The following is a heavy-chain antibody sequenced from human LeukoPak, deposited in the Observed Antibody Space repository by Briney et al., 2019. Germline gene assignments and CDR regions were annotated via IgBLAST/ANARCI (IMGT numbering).Heavy chain of an antibody. Sequence: PSETLSLTCTVSGGSISSGSYYWSWIRQPAGKGLEWIGRIYTSGSTNYNPSLTSRVTITVETSKNQCSLKLSSVTAADTAVYYCASSGSYSYYYYMDVWGKGTTVTVSS. V-gene: IGHV4-61*02. J-gene: IGHJ6*03. CDR2: IYTSGST. CDR3: ASSGSYSYYYYMDV. CDR1: GGSISSGSYY. D-gene: IGHD1-26*01.